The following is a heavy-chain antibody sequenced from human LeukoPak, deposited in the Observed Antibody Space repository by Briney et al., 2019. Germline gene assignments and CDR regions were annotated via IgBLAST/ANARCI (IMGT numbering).Heavy chain of an antibody. Sequence: GGSLRLSCAASGFTFSSYAMSWVRQAPGKGLEWVSAISGSGISTYYADSVKGRFTISRDSSKNTLYLQMSSLRAEDTAVYYCAKRPRAVAEAYFDYWGQGTLVTVSS. J-gene: IGHJ4*02. CDR1: GFTFSSYA. CDR2: ISGSGIST. D-gene: IGHD6-19*01. V-gene: IGHV3-23*01. CDR3: AKRPRAVAEAYFDY.